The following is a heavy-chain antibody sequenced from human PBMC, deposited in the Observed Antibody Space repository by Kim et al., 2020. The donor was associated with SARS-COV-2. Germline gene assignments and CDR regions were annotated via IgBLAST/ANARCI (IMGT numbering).Heavy chain of an antibody. V-gene: IGHV3-15*01. CDR3: TTVVVVVVAATRIWFDP. Sequence: VKGRFTISRDDSKNTLYLQMNSLKTEDTAVYYCTTVVVVVVAATRIWFDPWGQGTLVTVSS. J-gene: IGHJ5*02. D-gene: IGHD2-15*01.